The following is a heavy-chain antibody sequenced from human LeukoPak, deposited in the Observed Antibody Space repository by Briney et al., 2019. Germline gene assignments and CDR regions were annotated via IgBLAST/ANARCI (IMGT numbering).Heavy chain of an antibody. CDR1: GGTFSSYA. J-gene: IGHJ4*02. Sequence: SVKVSCKASGGTFSSYAISWVRQAPGQGLEWMGRIIPILGIANYAQKFQGRVTITADKSTSTAYMELSSLRSEDTAVYYCARWVYWNDRFDYWGQGTLVTVSS. D-gene: IGHD1-1*01. V-gene: IGHV1-69*04. CDR3: ARWVYWNDRFDY. CDR2: IIPILGIA.